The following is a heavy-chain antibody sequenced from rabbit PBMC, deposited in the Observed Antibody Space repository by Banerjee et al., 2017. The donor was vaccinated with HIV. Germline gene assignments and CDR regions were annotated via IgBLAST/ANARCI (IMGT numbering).Heavy chain of an antibody. Sequence: QSLEESGGGLVKPGGSLTLTCTASGFSFSNGYVMCWVRQAPGKGLEWIGYIDPVFGSTYYASWVNGRFTISSHNAQNTLYLQLNSLTAADTATYLCAGSLVDNANLWGPGTLVTVS. CDR2: IDPVFGST. J-gene: IGHJ4*01. V-gene: IGHV1S40*01. D-gene: IGHD1-1*01. CDR3: AGSLVDNANL. CDR1: GFSFSNGYV.